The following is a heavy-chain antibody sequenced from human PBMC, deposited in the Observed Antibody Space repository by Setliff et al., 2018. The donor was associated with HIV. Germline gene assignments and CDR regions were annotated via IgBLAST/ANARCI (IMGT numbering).Heavy chain of an antibody. CDR2: IYTTGIT. CDR3: ARGPRPVDVDYYYMDV. CDR1: GGSISSGSYY. V-gene: IGHV4-61*02. J-gene: IGHJ6*03. Sequence: PSETLSLTCTVSGGSISSGSYYWSWIRQPAGKGLESIGRIYTTGITNYTPSLKSRVTISLDTSKNQCSLKLTSVTAADTAVYYCARGPRPVDVDYYYMDVWVKGTTVTVSS.